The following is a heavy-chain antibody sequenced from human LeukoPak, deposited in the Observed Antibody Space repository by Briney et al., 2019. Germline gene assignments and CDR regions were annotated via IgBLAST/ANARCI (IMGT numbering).Heavy chain of an antibody. Sequence: GGSLRLSCAASGFTFSSYSMNWVRQAPGKGLEWVSSISSSSSSYIYYADSVKGRFTISRDNAKNSLYLQMNSLRAEDTAVYYCAMEREMEPFDYWGQGTLITVSS. CDR2: ISSSSSSYI. CDR1: GFTFSSYS. CDR3: AMEREMEPFDY. D-gene: IGHD1-1*01. V-gene: IGHV3-21*01. J-gene: IGHJ4*02.